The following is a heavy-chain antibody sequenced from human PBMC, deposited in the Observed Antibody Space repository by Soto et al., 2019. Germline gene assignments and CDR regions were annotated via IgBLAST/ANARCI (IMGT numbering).Heavy chain of an antibody. CDR1: GGFISSYY. V-gene: IGHV4-59*01. Sequence: PSETLSLTCTVSGGFISSYYWSWIRQPPGKGLEWIGYIYYSGSTNYNPSLKSRVTISVDTSKNQFSLKLSSVTAADTAVYYCARIDYGSGTTFWFDPWGQGTLVTVSS. J-gene: IGHJ5*02. CDR3: ARIDYGSGTTFWFDP. D-gene: IGHD3-10*01. CDR2: IYYSGST.